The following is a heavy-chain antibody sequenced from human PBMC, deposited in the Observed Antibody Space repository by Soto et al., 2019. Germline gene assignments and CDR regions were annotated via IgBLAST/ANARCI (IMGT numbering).Heavy chain of an antibody. V-gene: IGHV4-31*03. CDR1: GGSISSGGYY. CDR3: ARWGRQQLVHEWFDP. Sequence: SETLSLTCTVSGGSISSGGYYWSWIRQHPGKGLEWIGYIYYSGSTYYNPSLKSRVTISVDTSKNQFSLKLSSVTAADTAVYYCARWGRQQLVHEWFDPWGQGTLVTVSS. D-gene: IGHD6-13*01. J-gene: IGHJ5*02. CDR2: IYYSGST.